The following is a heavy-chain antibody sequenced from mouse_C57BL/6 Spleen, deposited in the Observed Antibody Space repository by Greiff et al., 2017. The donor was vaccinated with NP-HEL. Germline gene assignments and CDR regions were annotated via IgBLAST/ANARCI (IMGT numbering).Heavy chain of an antibody. CDR2: ISYDGSN. J-gene: IGHJ2*01. CDR1: GYSITSGYY. Sequence: EVKLMESGPGLVKPSQSLSLTCSVTGYSITSGYYWNWIRQFPGNKLEWMGYISYDGSNNYNPSLKNRISITRDTSKNQFFLKLNSVTTEDTATYYCAREGLYGSRDYWGQGTTLTVSS. V-gene: IGHV3-6*01. CDR3: AREGLYGSRDY. D-gene: IGHD1-1*01.